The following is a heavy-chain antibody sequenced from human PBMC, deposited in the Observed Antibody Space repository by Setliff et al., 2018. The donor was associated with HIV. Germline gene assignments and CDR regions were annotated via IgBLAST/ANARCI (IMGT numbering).Heavy chain of an antibody. V-gene: IGHV4-4*07. CDR1: NVSINSYY. Sequence: SETLSLTCTVSNVSINSYYWSWIRQPAGRALEWIGRISSSGTTNYNPSLKSRVKMSIDTSKNQFSLKLSSVTAADTAVYFCARDPYCSGDGCFRYYQHWGRGTLATVSS. J-gene: IGHJ1*01. D-gene: IGHD2-15*01. CDR3: ARDPYCSGDGCFRYYQH. CDR2: ISSSGTT.